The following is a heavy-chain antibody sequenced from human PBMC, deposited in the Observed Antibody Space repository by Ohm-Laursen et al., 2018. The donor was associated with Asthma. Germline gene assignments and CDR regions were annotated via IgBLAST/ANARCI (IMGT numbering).Heavy chain of an antibody. V-gene: IGHV3-11*01. D-gene: IGHD3-10*01. J-gene: IGHJ4*02. Sequence: SLRLSCAASGFTFSDHYMCWIRQAPGKGLEWVAYISRSGGAKGYAESVKGRVTISRDNAKNSLFLEMNSLIAEDTAVYYCAREFYGCRPFLDFRAQGTLVPVSS. CDR2: ISRSGGAK. CDR3: AREFYGCRPFLDF. CDR1: GFTFSDHY.